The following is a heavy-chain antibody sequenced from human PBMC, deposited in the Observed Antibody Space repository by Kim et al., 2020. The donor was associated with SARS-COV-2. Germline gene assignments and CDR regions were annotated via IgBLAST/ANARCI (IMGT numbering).Heavy chain of an antibody. CDR3: ARGLDYYGSGFPFDY. D-gene: IGHD3-10*01. V-gene: IGHV1-46*01. Sequence: QKFQGRVTMTRDTSTSTVYMELSSLRSEDTAVYYCARGLDYYGSGFPFDYWGQGTLVTVSS. J-gene: IGHJ4*02.